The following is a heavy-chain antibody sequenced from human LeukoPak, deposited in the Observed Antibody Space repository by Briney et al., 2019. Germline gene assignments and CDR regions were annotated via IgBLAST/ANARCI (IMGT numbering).Heavy chain of an antibody. Sequence: ASVKVSCKVSGYTLTELSMHWVRQAPGKGLEWMGGFDPEDGETIYAQKFQGGVTMTEDTSTDTAYMELSSLRSEDTAVYYCATDGKQLVRRFDYWGQGTLVTVSS. CDR3: ATDGKQLVRRFDY. V-gene: IGHV1-24*01. J-gene: IGHJ4*02. CDR2: FDPEDGET. CDR1: GYTLTELS. D-gene: IGHD6-13*01.